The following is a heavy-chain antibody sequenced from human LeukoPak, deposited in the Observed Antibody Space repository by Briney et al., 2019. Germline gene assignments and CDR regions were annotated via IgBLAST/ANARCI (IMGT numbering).Heavy chain of an antibody. J-gene: IGHJ4*02. Sequence: SETLSLTCSVSGGSIRSYYWSWIRQPPGKGVGWIGYIYYSGATNYNPSLRSRVTISVDTSKNQFSLKLSTVTAADTAVYYGARGVYIAAAQYGFWGQGTLVTVSS. CDR3: ARGVYIAAAQYGF. D-gene: IGHD6-13*01. CDR1: GGSIRSYY. CDR2: IYYSGAT. V-gene: IGHV4-59*01.